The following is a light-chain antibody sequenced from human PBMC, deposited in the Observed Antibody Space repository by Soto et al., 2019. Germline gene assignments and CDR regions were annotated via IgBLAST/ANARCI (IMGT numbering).Light chain of an antibody. Sequence: DIQMTQSPSSLSASLGDRITIACRASQAIRYDLAWYQQKPGKAPKRLIFAASSLESGVPSRFSGGGSGTEFALTISSLQPDDFATYYCQQYNTYSWTFGQGTKVDI. CDR1: QAIRYD. CDR3: QQYNTYSWT. J-gene: IGKJ1*01. V-gene: IGKV1-17*01. CDR2: AAS.